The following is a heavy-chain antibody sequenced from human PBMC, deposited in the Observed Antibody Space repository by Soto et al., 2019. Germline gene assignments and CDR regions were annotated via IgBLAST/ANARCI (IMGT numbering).Heavy chain of an antibody. CDR1: GGSFSGYY. CDR2: INHSGST. J-gene: IGHJ3*02. Sequence: PSETLSLTCAVYGGSFSGYYWSWIRQPPGKGLEWIGEINHSGSTNYNPALKSRVTISVDTSKNQFSLKLSSVTAADTAVYYCARGKHYYDSSGLIWGQGTMVTVSS. CDR3: ARGKHYYDSSGLI. V-gene: IGHV4-34*01. D-gene: IGHD3-22*01.